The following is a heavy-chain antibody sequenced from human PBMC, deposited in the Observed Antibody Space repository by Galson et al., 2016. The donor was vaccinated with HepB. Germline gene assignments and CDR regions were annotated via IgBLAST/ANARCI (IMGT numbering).Heavy chain of an antibody. D-gene: IGHD1-1*01. V-gene: IGHV3-23*01. CDR2: LSPRGTT. CDR3: AKERLVRRIFDH. Sequence: SLRLSCAASGFVFSNFGLSWVRQAPGKGPEWVASLSPRGTTYYSDSVQGRFTISRDNSNNTLYLQMNGLRAEDTAVYYCAKERLVRRIFDHWGQGTLLTVSS. CDR1: GFVFSNFG. J-gene: IGHJ5*02.